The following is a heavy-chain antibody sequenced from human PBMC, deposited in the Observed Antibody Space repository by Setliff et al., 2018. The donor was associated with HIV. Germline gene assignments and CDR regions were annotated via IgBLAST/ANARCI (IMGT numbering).Heavy chain of an antibody. CDR3: ARSHDYGDDRRLDY. D-gene: IGHD4-17*01. CDR1: GFAFGDHT. J-gene: IGHJ4*02. CDR2: ITWDSTIT. V-gene: IGHV3-43*01. Sequence: PGGSLRLSCAASGFAFGDHTVHWVRQFPGKGLEWVALITWDSTITDYSESVKGRFTISRDNSQSSLYLQMNSLKTEDSALYHCARSHDYGDDRRLDYWGQGTLVTVSS.